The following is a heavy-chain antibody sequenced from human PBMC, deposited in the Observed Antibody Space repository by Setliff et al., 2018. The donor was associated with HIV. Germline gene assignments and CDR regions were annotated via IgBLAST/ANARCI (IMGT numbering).Heavy chain of an antibody. J-gene: IGHJ3*02. CDR1: GGSISGYF. V-gene: IGHV4-4*07. CDR3: ARHGHFYDSSSSGAFDI. D-gene: IGHD3-22*01. CDR2: IYTSGST. Sequence: SETLSLTCNVSGGSISGYFWTWIRQPAGKGLEWIGRIYTSGSTNYNPSLKSRLSMSIDTSKNHFSLRLTSVTAADTAVYYCARHGHFYDSSSSGAFDIWGHGTMVTVSS.